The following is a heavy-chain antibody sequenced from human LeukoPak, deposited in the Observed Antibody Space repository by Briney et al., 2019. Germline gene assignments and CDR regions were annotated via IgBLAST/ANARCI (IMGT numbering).Heavy chain of an antibody. V-gene: IGHV1-8*03. Sequence: ASVKVSCKASGYTFTSYSINWVRQATGQGLEWMGWMNPNSGNTGYAQKFQGRVTITRNTSISTAYMELSSLRSEDTAVYYCARGGDSFCSSTSCQKNWFDPWGQGTLVTVSS. CDR3: ARGGDSFCSSTSCQKNWFDP. CDR1: GYTFTSYS. CDR2: MNPNSGNT. J-gene: IGHJ5*02. D-gene: IGHD2-2*01.